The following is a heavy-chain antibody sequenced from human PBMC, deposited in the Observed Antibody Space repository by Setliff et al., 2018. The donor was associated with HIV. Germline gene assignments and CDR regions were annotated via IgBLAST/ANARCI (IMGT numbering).Heavy chain of an antibody. J-gene: IGHJ5*02. V-gene: IGHV3-74*01. Sequence: GGSLRLSCAASGFAFSTYWMHWVRQAPGKGLVWVSRINTDERYTLYADSVKGRFTISRDNAKSTLYLQMNSLGAEDTAVYYCAKSYFDRSGYLGSWGQGTLVTVSS. CDR3: AKSYFDRSGYLGS. CDR2: INTDERYT. D-gene: IGHD3-22*01. CDR1: GFAFSTYW.